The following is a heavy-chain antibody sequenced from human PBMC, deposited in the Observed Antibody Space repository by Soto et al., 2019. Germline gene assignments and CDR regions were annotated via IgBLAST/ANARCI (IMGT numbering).Heavy chain of an antibody. CDR3: AADRVVAGYFDY. D-gene: IGHD2-15*01. Sequence: ASVKVSCKASGFTFTSSAVQWVRQARGQRLEWIGWIVVGSGNTNYAQKFQERVTITRDMSTSTAYMELSSLRSEDTAVYYCAADRVVAGYFDYWGQGTLVTVSS. CDR2: IVVGSGNT. V-gene: IGHV1-58*01. J-gene: IGHJ4*02. CDR1: GFTFTSSA.